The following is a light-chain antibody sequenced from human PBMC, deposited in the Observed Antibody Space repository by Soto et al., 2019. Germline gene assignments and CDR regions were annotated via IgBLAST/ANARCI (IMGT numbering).Light chain of an antibody. V-gene: IGKV1-27*01. CDR2: GAS. CDR1: QAIGNS. Sequence: QMTQSPPSLSASVGDRVIVTCRASQAIGNSLAWYQQKPGKSPKLLIYGASTLQSGVPSRFSGSGSGTQFTLAISTLRPEDVATYYCQKHKSAPLSFGGGTKVEV. CDR3: QKHKSAPLS. J-gene: IGKJ4*01.